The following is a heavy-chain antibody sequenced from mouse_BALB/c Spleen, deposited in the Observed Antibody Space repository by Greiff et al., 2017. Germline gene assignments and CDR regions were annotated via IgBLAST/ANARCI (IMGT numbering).Heavy chain of an antibody. CDR1: GFTFSDYY. CDR3: ARGRGLGAMDY. D-gene: IGHD4-1*01. Sequence: DVKLVESGGGLVKPGGSLKLSCAASGFTFSDYYMYWVRQTPEKRLEWVATISDGGSYTYYPDSVKGRFTISRDNAKNNLYLQMSSLKSEDTAMYYCARGRGLGAMDYWGQGTSVTVSS. CDR2: ISDGGSYT. J-gene: IGHJ4*01. V-gene: IGHV5-4*02.